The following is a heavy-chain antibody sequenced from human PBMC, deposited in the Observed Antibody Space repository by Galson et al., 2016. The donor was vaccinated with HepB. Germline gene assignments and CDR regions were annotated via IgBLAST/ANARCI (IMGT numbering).Heavy chain of an antibody. CDR1: GGSISSHY. V-gene: IGHV4-59*11. D-gene: IGHD2-2*01. CDR2: IYYSGST. J-gene: IGHJ4*02. CDR3: ARFFCSSSSCTSFDS. Sequence: SETLSLTCTVSGGSISSHYWGWIRQPPGKGLEWIAYIYYSGSTNYNPSLKSRVTTSIDTSKSQFSLKLRSVTAADTAVYFCARFFCSSSSCTSFDSWGQGTLVTVSS.